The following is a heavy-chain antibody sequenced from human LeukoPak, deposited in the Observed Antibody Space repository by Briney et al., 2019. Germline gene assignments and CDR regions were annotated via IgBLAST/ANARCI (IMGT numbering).Heavy chain of an antibody. CDR2: ISGSGGST. V-gene: IGHV3-23*01. CDR1: GFTFSSYG. CDR3: ARRGYAGYYDSSGYRAFDI. Sequence: GGTLRLSCAASGFTFSSYGMSWVRQAPGKGLEWVSAISGSGGSTYYADSVKGRFTISRDNSKNTLYLQMNSLRAEDTAVYYCARRGYAGYYDSSGYRAFDIWGQGTMVTVSS. J-gene: IGHJ3*02. D-gene: IGHD3-22*01.